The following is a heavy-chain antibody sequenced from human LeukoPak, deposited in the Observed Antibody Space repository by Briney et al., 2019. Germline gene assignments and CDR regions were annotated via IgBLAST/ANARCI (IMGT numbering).Heavy chain of an antibody. D-gene: IGHD3-22*01. CDR1: GFTFSNYW. Sequence: SGGSLRLSCAASGFTFSNYWMSWVRQAPGKGLEGVANINQYGNGKYYVDSVKGRFTISRDNAKNSLYLQMNRLRAEDTAIYYCLREETIVVIREPPPRGQETLVTVSS. CDR3: LREETIVVIREPPP. V-gene: IGHV3-7*01. J-gene: IGHJ4*02. CDR2: INQYGNGK.